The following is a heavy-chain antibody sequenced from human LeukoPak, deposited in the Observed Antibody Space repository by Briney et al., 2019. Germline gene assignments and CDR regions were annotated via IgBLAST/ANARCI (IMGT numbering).Heavy chain of an antibody. CDR3: ARHRKGSSPDRGYYYYYYMDV. Sequence: SETLSLTCTVSGGSISNSSSYWGWIRQPPGKGLEWIGSIYYSGSTYYNPSLKSRVTISVDTSKNQFSLKLSSVTAADTAVYYCARHRKGSSPDRGYYYYYYMDVWGKGTTVTISS. CDR1: GGSISNSSSY. D-gene: IGHD6-13*01. CDR2: IYYSGST. J-gene: IGHJ6*03. V-gene: IGHV4-39*01.